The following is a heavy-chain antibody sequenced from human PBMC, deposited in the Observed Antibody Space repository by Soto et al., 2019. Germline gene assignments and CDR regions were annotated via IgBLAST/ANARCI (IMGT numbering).Heavy chain of an antibody. J-gene: IGHJ4*02. D-gene: IGHD4-4*01. CDR3: ARSNYFAIDY. V-gene: IGHV3-21*01. Sequence: GGSLRLSCAASGFTFGDYGFNWVRQAPGKGLEWVSSISGSSSYRYYADSMKGRFTISRDNAKNALFLEMNSLGAEDTAVYYCARSNYFAIDYWGQGVLVTVSS. CDR1: GFTFGDYG. CDR2: ISGSSSYR.